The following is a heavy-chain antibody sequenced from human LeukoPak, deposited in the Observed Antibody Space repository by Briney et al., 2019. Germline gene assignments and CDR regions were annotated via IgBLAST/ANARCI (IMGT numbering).Heavy chain of an antibody. CDR3: ARVPTATIFGVVTVDFDY. Sequence: GASVKVSCKASGYTFTSYGISWVRQAPGQGLEWMGRINPNSGGTNYAQKFQGRVTMTRDTSISTAYMELGRLTSDDTAVYYCARVPTATIFGVVTVDFDYWGQGTLVTVSS. J-gene: IGHJ4*02. V-gene: IGHV1-2*02. D-gene: IGHD3-3*01. CDR1: GYTFTSYG. CDR2: INPNSGGT.